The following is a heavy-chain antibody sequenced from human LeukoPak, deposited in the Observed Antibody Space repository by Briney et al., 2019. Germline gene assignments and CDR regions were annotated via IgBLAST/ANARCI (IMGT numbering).Heavy chain of an antibody. J-gene: IGHJ4*02. V-gene: IGHV3-53*01. D-gene: IGHD3-22*01. CDR1: GFTVSSNY. Sequence: GGSLRLSCAASGFTVSSNYMSWVRQAPGKGLEWVSVIYSGGSTYYADSVKGRFTISRDNAKNSLYLQMNSLRAEDTAVYYCARDFHYDSSGYGGYWGQGTLVTVSS. CDR3: ARDFHYDSSGYGGY. CDR2: IYSGGST.